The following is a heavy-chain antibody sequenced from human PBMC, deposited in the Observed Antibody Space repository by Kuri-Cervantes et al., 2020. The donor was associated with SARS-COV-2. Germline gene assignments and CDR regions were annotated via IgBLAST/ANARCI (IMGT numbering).Heavy chain of an antibody. V-gene: IGHV5-51*01. Sequence: KVSCKASGYTFTSYDINWVRQMPGKGLEWMGIIYPGDSDTRYSPSFQGQVTISADKSISTAYLQWSSLKASDTAMYYCARLCSSTSCYGSMDVWGKGTTVTVSS. CDR1: GYTFTSYD. CDR2: IYPGDSDT. CDR3: ARLCSSTSCYGSMDV. J-gene: IGHJ6*03. D-gene: IGHD2-2*01.